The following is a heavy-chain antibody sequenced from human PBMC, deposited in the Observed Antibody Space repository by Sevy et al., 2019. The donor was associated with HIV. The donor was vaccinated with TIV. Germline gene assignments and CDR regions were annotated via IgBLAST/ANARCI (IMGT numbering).Heavy chain of an antibody. D-gene: IGHD2-2*01. Sequence: ASVKVSCKASGYTFTSYVMNWVRQAPGQGLEWMGWINNNTGNPTYAQGFTGRFVFSLDTSVSTAYLQISSLKAEDTAGYYCAGGECSSSICYYYYGMDVWGQGATVTVSS. J-gene: IGHJ6*02. CDR1: GYTFTSYV. V-gene: IGHV7-4-1*02. CDR3: AGGECSSSICYYYYGMDV. CDR2: INNNTGNP.